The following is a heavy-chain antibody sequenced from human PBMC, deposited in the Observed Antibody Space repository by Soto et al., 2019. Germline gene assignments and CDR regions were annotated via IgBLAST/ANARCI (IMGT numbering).Heavy chain of an antibody. CDR3: AYGGSCDY. CDR1: GFSFNTYE. D-gene: IGHD1-26*01. Sequence: EVQLVESGGGLVQPGGSLRLSCAASGFSFNTYEMNWVRQAPGKGLEWVSYISSSGSTIYYADSVKGRFTVSRDNGKNSLYLQMKSLRAEDTAVDYCAYGGSCDYWGQGTQVTVSS. CDR2: ISSSGSTI. V-gene: IGHV3-48*03. J-gene: IGHJ4*02.